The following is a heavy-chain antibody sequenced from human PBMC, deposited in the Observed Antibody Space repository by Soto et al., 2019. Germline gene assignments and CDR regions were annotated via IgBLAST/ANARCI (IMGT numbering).Heavy chain of an antibody. Sequence: ITLNESGPTVVKPTETLTLTCTFSGFSLTTSGVGVGWVRQSPGKAPEWLAFIYWDDDKRYSTSLKSRLTITKDTSKNQVVLTMANVDPADTATYYCAHRVLHAVFGLVTTTAIYFDFWGLCTPVVVSS. D-gene: IGHD3-3*01. V-gene: IGHV2-5*02. J-gene: IGHJ4*02. CDR2: IYWDDDK. CDR3: AHRVLHAVFGLVTTTAIYFDF. CDR1: GFSLTTSGVG.